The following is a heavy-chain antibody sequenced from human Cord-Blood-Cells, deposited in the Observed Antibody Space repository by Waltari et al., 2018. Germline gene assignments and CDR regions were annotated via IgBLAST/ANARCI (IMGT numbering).Heavy chain of an antibody. CDR2: ILQRGRP. V-gene: IGHV4-4*02. J-gene: IGHJ4*02. Sequence: QVQLQESGPGLVKPSGTLSLTCAVPGGSISSSNWWSWVRQPPGTGLEGIGEILQRGRPNASPARKERMSISRDESKNEVLPELGFVTGGGTAVEYWSGGLRLLGWFNSADGPMDDRGQGTLVTVSS. D-gene: IGHD3-3*01. CDR3: SGGLRLLGWFNSADGPMDD. CDR1: GGSISSSNW.